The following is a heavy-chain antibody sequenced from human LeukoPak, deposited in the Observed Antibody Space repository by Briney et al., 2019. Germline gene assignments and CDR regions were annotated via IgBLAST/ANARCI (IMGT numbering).Heavy chain of an antibody. Sequence: GGSLRLSCAASGFTFNNYAMTWVRQAPGKGLEWVAFIRNDGSTKYYADSVKGRFTISRDNSKNTLYLDMNSLTIEETAVYYCAKVHTSSWGFFEVWGRGAPVTVSS. D-gene: IGHD6-13*01. CDR3: AKVHTSSWGFFEV. CDR2: IRNDGSTK. CDR1: GFTFNNYA. V-gene: IGHV3-30*02. J-gene: IGHJ2*01.